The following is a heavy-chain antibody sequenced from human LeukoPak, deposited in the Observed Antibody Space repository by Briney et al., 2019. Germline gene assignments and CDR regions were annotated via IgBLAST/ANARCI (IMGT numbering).Heavy chain of an antibody. D-gene: IGHD5-12*01. J-gene: IGHJ4*02. CDR2: ISYDGSNK. Sequence: RSLRLSFPASGFTFSSYGMHWVRQAPGKGGEWVAIISYDGSNKYYAYPVKGRFTISRDNSKNKLYMKMTSLRAEETAVYSWAKGGSDWSGYDYYFDYWGQGTLVTVSS. CDR3: AKGGSDWSGYDYYFDY. CDR1: GFTFSSYG. V-gene: IGHV3-30*18.